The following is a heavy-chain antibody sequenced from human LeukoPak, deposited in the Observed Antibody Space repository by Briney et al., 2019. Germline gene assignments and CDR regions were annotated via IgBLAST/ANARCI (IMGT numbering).Heavy chain of an antibody. CDR3: ARGHWGSPYYYMDV. Sequence: SETLSLTCAVYGGSFSGYYWSWIRQPPGKGLEWIGEINHSGSTNYNPSLKSRVTISVDTSKNQFSLKLSSVTAADTAVYYCARGHWGSPYYYMDVWGKGTTVTVFS. CDR1: GGSFSGYY. J-gene: IGHJ6*03. D-gene: IGHD7-27*01. V-gene: IGHV4-34*01. CDR2: INHSGST.